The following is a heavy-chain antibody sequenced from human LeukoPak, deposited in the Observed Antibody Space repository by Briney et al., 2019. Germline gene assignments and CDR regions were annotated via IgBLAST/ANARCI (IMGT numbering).Heavy chain of an antibody. V-gene: IGHV4-59*08. CDR2: ISYSGST. CDR1: GGSISSDY. CDR3: ARQASCSGTNCYPFDY. D-gene: IGHD2-2*01. J-gene: IGHJ4*02. Sequence: SETLSLTCTVSGGSISSDYWSWIRQPPGKGLEWIGWISYSGSTTYNPSLRTRSTISLDTSKNQFSLKLSSVTAADTAVYYCARQASCSGTNCYPFDYWGQGTLVTVSS.